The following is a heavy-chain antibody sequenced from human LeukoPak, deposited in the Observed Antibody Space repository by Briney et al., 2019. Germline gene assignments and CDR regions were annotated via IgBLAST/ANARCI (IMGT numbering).Heavy chain of an antibody. CDR2: INHSGST. CDR1: GGSFSGYY. CDR3: ARGQRYTMIVVVIRARLNYFDY. Sequence: SETLSLTCAVSGGSFSGYYWSWIRQPPGKGLEWVGEINHSGSTNYNPPLKSRVTISVDASKNQFSLKLNSVSVADAASYYCARGQRYTMIVVVIRARLNYFDYWGQGTLVTVSS. J-gene: IGHJ4*02. D-gene: IGHD3-22*01. V-gene: IGHV4-34*01.